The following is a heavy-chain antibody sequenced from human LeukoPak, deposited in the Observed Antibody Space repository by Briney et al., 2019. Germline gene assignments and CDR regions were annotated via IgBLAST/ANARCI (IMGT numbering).Heavy chain of an antibody. CDR1: GGSISSYY. CDR2: IYYSGST. D-gene: IGHD3-10*01. CDR3: ARASWFKRLPYYYYGMDV. V-gene: IGHV4-59*01. Sequence: PSETLSLTCTVSGGSISSYYWNWIRQPPGKGLEWIGYIYYSGSTNYNPSLKSRVTISVDTSKNQFSLKLSSVTAADTAVYYCARASWFKRLPYYYYGMDVWGQGTTVTVSS. J-gene: IGHJ6*02.